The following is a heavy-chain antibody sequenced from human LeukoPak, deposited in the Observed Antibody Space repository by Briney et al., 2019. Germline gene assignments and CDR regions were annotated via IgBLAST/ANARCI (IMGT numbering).Heavy chain of an antibody. CDR3: ARGVAGDAFDI. CDR2: IIPIFGTA. D-gene: IGHD6-19*01. Sequence: ASVKVSCKASGGTFSSYAISWVRQAPGQGLEWMGGIIPIFGTANYAQKFQGRVTISADESTSTAYMELSSLRSEDTAVYYCARGVAGDAFDIWGQGTMVTVSS. V-gene: IGHV1-69*13. CDR1: GGTFSSYA. J-gene: IGHJ3*02.